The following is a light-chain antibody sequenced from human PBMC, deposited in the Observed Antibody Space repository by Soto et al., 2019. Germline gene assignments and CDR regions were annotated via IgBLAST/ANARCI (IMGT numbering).Light chain of an antibody. V-gene: IGKV3-11*01. CDR2: DAF. J-gene: IGKJ5*01. CDR3: QQSSNWPLT. CDR1: QTVSSY. Sequence: EIVLTQSPATLSLSPGERATLSCRASQTVSSYLAWYKQKPRHTPRLLIYDAFNRATGISARFSGSGSGTYFTLSIISLEPEDFEVYYCQQSSNWPLTFGQGTRLEIK.